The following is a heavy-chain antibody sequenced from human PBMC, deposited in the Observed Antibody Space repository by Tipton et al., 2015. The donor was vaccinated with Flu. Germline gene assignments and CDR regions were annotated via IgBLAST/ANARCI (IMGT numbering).Heavy chain of an antibody. V-gene: IGHV1-69*01. CDR2: IIPIFGTA. Sequence: QSGAEVKKPGSSVKVSCKASGGTFSSYAISWVRQAPGQGLEWMGGIIPIFGTANYAQKFQGRVTITADESTSTAYMELSSLRSEDTAVYYCARDPYYYDSSGWDHDAFDIWGQGTMVTVSS. CDR1: GGTFSSYA. J-gene: IGHJ3*02. D-gene: IGHD3-22*01. CDR3: ARDPYYYDSSGWDHDAFDI.